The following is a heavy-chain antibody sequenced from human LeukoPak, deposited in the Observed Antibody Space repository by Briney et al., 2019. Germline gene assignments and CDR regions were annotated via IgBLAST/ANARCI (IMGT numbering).Heavy chain of an antibody. CDR1: GGSISSYY. Sequence: PSETLSLTCTVSGGSISSYYWSWIRQPPGKGLEWLGYIYYSGSTNYNPSLRSRVTISVDTSKNQFSLKLTSVTAADTAVYYCARYSYGGYSFDSWGQGTLVTVSS. D-gene: IGHD3-10*01. V-gene: IGHV4-59*01. CDR2: IYYSGST. CDR3: ARYSYGGYSFDS. J-gene: IGHJ4*02.